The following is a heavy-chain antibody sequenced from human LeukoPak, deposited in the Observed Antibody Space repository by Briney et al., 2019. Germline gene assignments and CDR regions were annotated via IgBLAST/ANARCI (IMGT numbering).Heavy chain of an antibody. Sequence: GGSMRLSCAASGFTFSFYWMHWVRQAPGEGLVWVSRISDDGSSTSYAGSVKGRFTISGDNAKNTLYLQMNSLRAEDTAVYYCARDSEYCTGGTCRLDYWGQGTLVTVSS. V-gene: IGHV3-74*01. CDR1: GFTFSFYW. J-gene: IGHJ4*02. CDR2: ISDDGSST. CDR3: ARDSEYCTGGTCRLDY. D-gene: IGHD2-15*01.